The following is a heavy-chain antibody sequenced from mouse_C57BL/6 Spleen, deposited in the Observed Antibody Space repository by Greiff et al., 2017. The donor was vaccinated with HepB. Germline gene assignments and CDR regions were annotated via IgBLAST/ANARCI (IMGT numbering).Heavy chain of an antibody. J-gene: IGHJ2*01. CDR1: GYTFTSYT. D-gene: IGHD1-1*01. CDR3: ASLYLTGDY. V-gene: IGHV1-4*01. CDR2: INPSSGYT. Sequence: QVHVKQSGAELARPGASVKMSCKASGYTFTSYTMHWVKQRPGQGLEWIGYINPSSGYTKYNQKFKDKATLTADKSSSTAYMQLSCLTSEDSAVYYCASLYLTGDYWGQGTTLTVSS.